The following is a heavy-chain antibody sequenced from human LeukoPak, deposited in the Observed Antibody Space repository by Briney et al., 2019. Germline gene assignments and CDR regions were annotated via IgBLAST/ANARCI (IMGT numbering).Heavy chain of an antibody. Sequence: SETLSLTCTVSSGSINSDGYYWSWIRQPAGKGLEWIGRVYSTGSANYSPSLESRVIISIDTSKNQFFLRLSSVTAADTAAYYCARVYRRDGYNYDGFDIWGQGTMVTVS. D-gene: IGHD5-24*01. CDR3: ARVYRRDGYNYDGFDI. CDR2: VYSTGSA. J-gene: IGHJ3*02. V-gene: IGHV4-61*02. CDR1: SGSINSDGYY.